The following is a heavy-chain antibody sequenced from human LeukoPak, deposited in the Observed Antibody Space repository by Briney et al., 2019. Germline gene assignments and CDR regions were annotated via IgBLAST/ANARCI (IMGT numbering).Heavy chain of an antibody. V-gene: IGHV3-7*01. D-gene: IGHD1-7*01. Sequence: PGGSLRLSCAASGFTFSRHWMTWVRQAPGKGLEWVANIKQDGSEKYYVDSVRGRFTISRDNAESSLSLHMDSLRAEDTAVYYCARADWNYVFVDYWGQGTLVTVSS. CDR2: IKQDGSEK. CDR1: GFTFSRHW. CDR3: ARADWNYVFVDY. J-gene: IGHJ4*02.